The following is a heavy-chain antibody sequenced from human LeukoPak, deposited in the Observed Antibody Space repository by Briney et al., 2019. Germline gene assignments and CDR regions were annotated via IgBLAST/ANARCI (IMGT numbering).Heavy chain of an antibody. CDR2: IYNSGST. J-gene: IGHJ4*02. CDR3: ARDYYSSGPDY. CDR1: GGTITSYY. Sequence: SETLSLTCTVSGGTITSYYWSWIRQSPGKGLEWIGNIYNSGSTYYNPSLKSRVTISLDTSKNQFSLKLSSVTAADTAVYYCARDYYSSGPDYWGQGTLVTVSS. D-gene: IGHD6-19*01. V-gene: IGHV4-59*12.